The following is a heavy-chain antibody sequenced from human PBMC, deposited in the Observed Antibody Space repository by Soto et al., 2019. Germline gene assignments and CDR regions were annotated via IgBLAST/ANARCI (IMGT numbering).Heavy chain of an antibody. V-gene: IGHV1-46*01. D-gene: IGHD6-6*01. CDR1: GYTFTSYY. J-gene: IGHJ4*02. CDR3: GRDIYVATAAARPDY. Sequence: ASVKVSCKASGYTFTSYYMHWVRQAPGQGLEWVGVINPSGGSTSYAQNFQGRVTMTRDTSTSTVYMELSSLRSEDTAVYYCGRDIYVATAAARPDYWGQGTLVTVSS. CDR2: INPSGGST.